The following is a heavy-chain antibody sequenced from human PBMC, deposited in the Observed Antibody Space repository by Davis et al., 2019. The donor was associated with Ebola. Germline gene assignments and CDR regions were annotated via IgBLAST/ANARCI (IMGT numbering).Heavy chain of an antibody. CDR3: ATTWIQLWLLDY. CDR1: GGSISSYY. D-gene: IGHD5-18*01. CDR2: IYTSGST. Sequence: PSETLSLTCTVSGGSISSYYWSWIRQPAGKGLEWIGRIYTSGSTNYNPSLKSRVTMSVDTSKNQFSLKLNSVTAADTAVYYCATTWIQLWLLDYWGQGTLVTVSS. V-gene: IGHV4-4*07. J-gene: IGHJ4*02.